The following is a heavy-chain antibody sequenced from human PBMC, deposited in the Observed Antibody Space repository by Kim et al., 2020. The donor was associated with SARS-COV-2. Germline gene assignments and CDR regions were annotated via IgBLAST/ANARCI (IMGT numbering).Heavy chain of an antibody. CDR1: GYTFTSYA. Sequence: ASVKVSCKASGYTFTSYAMNWVRQAPGQGLEWMGWINTNTGNPTYAQGFTGRFVFSLDTSVSTAYLQISSLKAEDTAVYYCAREHGYSYGSPRDAFDIWGQGTMVTVSS. V-gene: IGHV7-4-1*02. J-gene: IGHJ3*02. D-gene: IGHD5-18*01. CDR2: INTNTGNP. CDR3: AREHGYSYGSPRDAFDI.